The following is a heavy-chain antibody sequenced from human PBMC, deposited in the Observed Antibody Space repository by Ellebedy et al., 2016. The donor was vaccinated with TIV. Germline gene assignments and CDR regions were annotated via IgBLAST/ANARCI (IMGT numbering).Heavy chain of an antibody. V-gene: IGHV3-7*03. CDR1: EFYFGDDW. Sequence: PGGSLRLSCAAFEFYFGDDWMSWVRQAPGKGLEWVATIHKDGSERYYVYSVKGRFTVSRDNTRDMLFLEMSSLKADDTGIYYCVRGGARSSWYWRLWGQGTLVTVSA. CDR3: VRGGARSSWYWRL. J-gene: IGHJ4*02. D-gene: IGHD6-13*01. CDR2: IHKDGSER.